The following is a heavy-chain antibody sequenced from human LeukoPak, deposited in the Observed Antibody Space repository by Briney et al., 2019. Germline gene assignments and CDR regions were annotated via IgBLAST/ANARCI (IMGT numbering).Heavy chain of an antibody. CDR3: ARGSGWNSFDP. V-gene: IGHV4-61*02. D-gene: IGHD6-19*01. J-gene: IGHJ5*02. CDR1: GGTIITDLDY. Sequence: SQTLSLTRSVSGGTIITDLDYWTWIRQPAGKGLEWIGRIYSNGWTDYNPPLKSRVSISIDTSKNHFSLKMSLATAADTALYYCARGSGWNSFDPWGQGTLVTVSS. CDR2: IYSNGWT.